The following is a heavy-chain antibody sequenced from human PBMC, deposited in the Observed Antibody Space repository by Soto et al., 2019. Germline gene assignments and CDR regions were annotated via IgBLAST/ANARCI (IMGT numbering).Heavy chain of an antibody. Sequence: GASVKVSCKASGYTFNNYGITWVRQAPGQGLEWLGWISVYNGNKNYAKKVQGRVSMTADTSTSTAHMELRSLQSDDTAVYLCARVAITLIRGLKVDFYSMDVWGQGTTVTVSS. CDR1: GYTFNNYG. CDR2: ISVYNGNK. CDR3: ARVAITLIRGLKVDFYSMDV. J-gene: IGHJ6*02. D-gene: IGHD3-10*01. V-gene: IGHV1-18*01.